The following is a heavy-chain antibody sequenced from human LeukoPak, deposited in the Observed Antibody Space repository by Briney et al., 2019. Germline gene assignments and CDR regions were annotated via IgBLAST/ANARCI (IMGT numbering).Heavy chain of an antibody. CDR1: GYTFTGYY. CDR3: ARVAYDVYYYDSSGYYY. D-gene: IGHD3-22*01. Sequence: ASVKVSCKASGYTFTGYYMHWVRQAPGQGLEWMGWINPNSGGTNYAQKFQGRVTMTRDTSFSTAYMELSRLRSDDTAVYYCARVAYDVYYYDSSGYYYWGQGTLVTVSS. V-gene: IGHV1-2*02. CDR2: INPNSGGT. J-gene: IGHJ4*02.